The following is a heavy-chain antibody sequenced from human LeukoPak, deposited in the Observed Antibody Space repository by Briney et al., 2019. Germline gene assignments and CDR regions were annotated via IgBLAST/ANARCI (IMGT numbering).Heavy chain of an antibody. J-gene: IGHJ6*03. CDR3: ARTTEGGYTYGYFYYYYMDV. Sequence: LVKPSETLSLTCTVSGGSINSYYWSWIRQPPGKGLEWIGYIHYSGSTNYNPSLKSRVTISVDTSTNHFSLKLSSVTAADTAVYYCARTTEGGYTYGYFYYYYMDVWGKGTTVTISS. D-gene: IGHD5-18*01. V-gene: IGHV4-59*01. CDR1: GGSINSYY. CDR2: IHYSGST.